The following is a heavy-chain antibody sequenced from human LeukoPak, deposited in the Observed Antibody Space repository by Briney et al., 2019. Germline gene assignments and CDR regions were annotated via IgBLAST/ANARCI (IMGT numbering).Heavy chain of an antibody. D-gene: IGHD4-17*01. J-gene: IGHJ4*02. CDR3: AREPMTTVTTSPDY. CDR1: GFTFSSYW. CDR2: INPDGIGT. V-gene: IGHV3-74*01. Sequence: GGSLRLSCAASGFTFSSYWMHWVRQAPGKGLVWVSRINPDGIGTGYADFVKGRFTISRDNAKNTLYLQMSSLRAEDTAVYYCAREPMTTVTTSPDYWGQGTLVTVSS.